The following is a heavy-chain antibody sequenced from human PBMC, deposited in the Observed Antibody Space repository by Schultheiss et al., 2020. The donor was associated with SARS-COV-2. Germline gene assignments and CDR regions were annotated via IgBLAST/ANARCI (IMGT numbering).Heavy chain of an antibody. D-gene: IGHD5-18*01. CDR3: ARERKGYSYGHPTEYYYGIDV. V-gene: IGHV6-1*01. Sequence: SETLSLTCAISGDSVSSNSAAWNWIRQSPSRGLEWLGRTYYRSKWYYDYAVSVKSRITINPDTSKNQFSLKLSSVTAADTAVYYCARERKGYSYGHPTEYYYGIDVWGQGTTVTVSS. J-gene: IGHJ6*02. CDR1: GDSVSSNSAA. CDR2: TYYRSKWYY.